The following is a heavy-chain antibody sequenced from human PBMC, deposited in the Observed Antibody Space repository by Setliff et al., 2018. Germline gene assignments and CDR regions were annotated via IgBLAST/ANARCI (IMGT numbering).Heavy chain of an antibody. CDR2: IVQSSNT. CDR3: ARNNGNYILDS. J-gene: IGHJ4*02. Sequence: GGSLRLSCATSGFTFGDYSLAWVRQAPGKGLEWVSGIVQSSNTYYPDSMKGRFTISRDSSTNTVYLQMNSLRGDDTAVYYCARNNGNYILDSWGQGTLVTVSS. V-gene: IGHV3-53*01. CDR1: GFTFGDYS. D-gene: IGHD1-1*01.